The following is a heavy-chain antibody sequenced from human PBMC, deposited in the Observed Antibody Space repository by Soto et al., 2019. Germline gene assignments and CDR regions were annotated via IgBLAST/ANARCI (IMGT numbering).Heavy chain of an antibody. CDR2: IYYSGST. CDR3: ARIIVVGVAATVWFDP. Sequence: PSETLSLTYTVSGGTISSSSYYWGWIRQPPGKGLEWIGSIYYSGSTYCNPSLKSRVTISVDTSKNKFSLKLGSVTAADTAVYSCARIIVVGVAATVWFDPWAKETLVTVPS. CDR1: GGTISSSSYY. V-gene: IGHV4-39*01. J-gene: IGHJ5*02. D-gene: IGHD2-15*01.